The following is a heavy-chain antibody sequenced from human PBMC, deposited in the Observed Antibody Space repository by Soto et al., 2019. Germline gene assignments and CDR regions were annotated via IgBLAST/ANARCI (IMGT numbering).Heavy chain of an antibody. CDR1: GFTFSDYE. CDR2: ITSGGRSI. Sequence: GSLRLSCTASGFTFSDYEMNWARQAPGKGLEWVSYITSGGRSIYYADSVKGRFIISRDNAENSLYLQMNSLRPEDTAVYYCVRRMASPDQWGQGTLVTVSS. CDR3: VRRMASPDQ. J-gene: IGHJ4*02. D-gene: IGHD2-15*01. V-gene: IGHV3-48*03.